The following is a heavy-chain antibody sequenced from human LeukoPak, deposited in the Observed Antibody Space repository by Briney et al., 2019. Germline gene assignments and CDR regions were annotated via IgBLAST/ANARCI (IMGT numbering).Heavy chain of an antibody. V-gene: IGHV4-59*01. J-gene: IGHJ4*02. CDR2: IYYSGST. D-gene: IGHD2-2*01. CDR1: GGSISSYY. Sequence: SETLSLTCTVSGGSISSYYWSWIRQPPGKGLEWIGYIYYSGSTNYNPSLKSRVTISVDRSKNQFSLKLSSVTAADTAVYYCARDSWRYCSSTSCENVWGQGTLVTVSS. CDR3: ARDSWRYCSSTSCENV.